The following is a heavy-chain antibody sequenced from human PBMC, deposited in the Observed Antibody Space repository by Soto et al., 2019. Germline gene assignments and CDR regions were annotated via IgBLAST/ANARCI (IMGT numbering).Heavy chain of an antibody. CDR2: ISSSSSTI. J-gene: IGHJ4*02. D-gene: IGHD2-15*01. CDR3: ARGGGCSGGSCNFDY. CDR1: GFTFSSYS. V-gene: IGHV3-48*01. Sequence: EVQLVESGGGLAQPGGSLRLSCAASGFTFSSYSMNWVRQAPGKGLEWVSYISSSSSTIYYADSVKGRFTISRDNAKNSLYLQMNSLRAEDTAVYYCARGGGCSGGSCNFDYWGQGTLVTVSS.